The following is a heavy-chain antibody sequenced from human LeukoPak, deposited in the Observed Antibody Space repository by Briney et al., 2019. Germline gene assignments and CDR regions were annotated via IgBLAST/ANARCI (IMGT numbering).Heavy chain of an antibody. Sequence: GASVKVSCKASGYTFTSYGISWVRQAPGQGLEWMGWISAYNGNTNYAQKLQGRVTMTTDTSTSTAYMELSSLRSEDTAVYYCCWVVTPDAFDIWGQGTMVTVSS. V-gene: IGHV1-18*01. J-gene: IGHJ3*02. D-gene: IGHD4-23*01. CDR3: CWVVTPDAFDI. CDR1: GYTFTSYG. CDR2: ISAYNGNT.